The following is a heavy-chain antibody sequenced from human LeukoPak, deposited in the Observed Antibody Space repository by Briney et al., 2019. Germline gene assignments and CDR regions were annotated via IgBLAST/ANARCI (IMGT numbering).Heavy chain of an antibody. V-gene: IGHV1-2*02. CDR3: ARDSNSGYPDAFDI. Sequence: ASVKVSCKASGYTFTGYYMHWVRQAPGQGLEWMGWINPNGGGTNYAQKFQGRVTMTRDTSISTAYMELSRLRSDDTAVYYCARDSNSGYPDAFDIWGQGTIVTVSS. D-gene: IGHD3-22*01. CDR2: INPNGGGT. J-gene: IGHJ3*02. CDR1: GYTFTGYY.